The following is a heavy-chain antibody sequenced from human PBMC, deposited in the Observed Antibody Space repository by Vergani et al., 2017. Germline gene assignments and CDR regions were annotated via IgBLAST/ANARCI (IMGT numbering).Heavy chain of an antibody. V-gene: IGHV4-34*01. CDR2: VNHGGST. CDR1: GGSFSDYY. Sequence: QVQLQEWGAGLLKTSETLSLTCGVSGGSFSDYYWSWIRQAPGMGLEWIGEVNHGGSTNYNPSLKSRVSISVDTSKNQFSLKLSSVAAADTAVYYCARGSTGYGGDCYWGQGTLVTVSS. J-gene: IGHJ4*02. CDR3: ARGSTGYGGDCY. D-gene: IGHD2-21*02.